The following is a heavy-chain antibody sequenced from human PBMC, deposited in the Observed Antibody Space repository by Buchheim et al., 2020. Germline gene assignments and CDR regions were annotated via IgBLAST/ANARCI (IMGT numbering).Heavy chain of an antibody. V-gene: IGHV4-34*01. D-gene: IGHD6-13*01. Sequence: QVQLQQWGAGLLKPSETLSLTCAVYGGSFSGYYWSWIRQPPGKGLEWIGEINHSGSTNYNPSLKSRVTISVDTSKTQFSLKLSSVTAADTAVYYCARGLTVIAAAGTGHYYYYYGMDVWGQGTT. CDR1: GGSFSGYY. CDR2: INHSGST. CDR3: ARGLTVIAAAGTGHYYYYYGMDV. J-gene: IGHJ6*02.